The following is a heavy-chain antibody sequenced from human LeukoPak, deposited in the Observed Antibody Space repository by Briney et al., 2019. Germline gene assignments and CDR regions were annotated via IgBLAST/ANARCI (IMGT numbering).Heavy chain of an antibody. Sequence: GGSLRLSCAASGFTVSSNYMSGGRQAPGKGLEWVSGIYSGGSTYYADSVKGRFTISRDNSKNTLYLQMNSLRAEDTAVYYCARAATTSGMDAWGQGTTVSASS. CDR2: IYSGGST. D-gene: IGHD1-1*01. V-gene: IGHV3-66*01. CDR1: GFTVSSNY. J-gene: IGHJ6*02. CDR3: ARAATTSGMDA.